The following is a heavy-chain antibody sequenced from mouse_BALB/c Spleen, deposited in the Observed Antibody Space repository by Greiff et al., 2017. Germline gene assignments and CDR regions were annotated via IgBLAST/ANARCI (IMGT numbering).Heavy chain of an antibody. J-gene: IGHJ2*01. V-gene: IGHV6-6*02. CDR3: TRYYPYYFDY. D-gene: IGHD1-1*01. CDR1: GFTFSNYW. Sequence: DVHLVESGGGLVQPGGSMKLSCVASGFTFSNYWMNWVRQSPEKGLEWVAEIRLKSNNYATHYAESVKGRFTISRDDSKSSVYLQMNNLRAEDTGLYYCTRYYPYYFDYWGQGTTLTVSS. CDR2: IRLKSNNYAT.